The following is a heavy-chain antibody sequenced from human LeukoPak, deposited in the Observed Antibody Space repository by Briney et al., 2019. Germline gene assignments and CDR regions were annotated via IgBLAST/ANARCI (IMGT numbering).Heavy chain of an antibody. Sequence: PGGSLRLSCAASGFTFSSYSMNWVRQAPGKGLEWVSYISSSSSTIYYADSVKGRFTISRDNAKNSLYLQMNSLRAEDTAVYYCARDLHEYCSSTSCYGSYYGMDVWGQGTTVTVSS. V-gene: IGHV3-48*01. CDR1: GFTFSSYS. D-gene: IGHD2-2*01. CDR2: ISSSSSTI. J-gene: IGHJ6*02. CDR3: ARDLHEYCSSTSCYGSYYGMDV.